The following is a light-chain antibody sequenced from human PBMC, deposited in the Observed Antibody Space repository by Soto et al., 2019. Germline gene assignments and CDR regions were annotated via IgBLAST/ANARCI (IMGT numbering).Light chain of an antibody. CDR3: QQSYSVPRT. CDR1: QHIATS. V-gene: IGKV1-39*01. Sequence: DIQMTQSPSLLSASIGDRVTITCPASQHIATSLSWFQHKVGKAPTLLIYGASDLQSGVPSRFSGSGSGTHFTLTISGLEPEDFATYYCQQSYSVPRTFGQGTRVDLK. J-gene: IGKJ1*01. CDR2: GAS.